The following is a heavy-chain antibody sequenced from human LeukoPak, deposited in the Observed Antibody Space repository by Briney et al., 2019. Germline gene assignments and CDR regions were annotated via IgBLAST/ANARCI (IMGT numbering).Heavy chain of an antibody. J-gene: IGHJ4*02. CDR2: MNPNSGNT. CDR3: ARYSSSSSLDY. V-gene: IGHV1-8*03. D-gene: IGHD6-6*01. Sequence: ASVKVSCKASGYTFTSYDINWVRQATGQGLEWMGWMNPNSGNTGYAQKFQGRVTITRNTSISTAYMELSSLKSEDMAVYYCARYSSSSSLDYWGQGTLVTVSS. CDR1: GYTFTSYD.